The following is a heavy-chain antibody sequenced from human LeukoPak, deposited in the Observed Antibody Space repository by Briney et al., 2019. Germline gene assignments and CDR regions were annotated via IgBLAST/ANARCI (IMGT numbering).Heavy chain of an antibody. CDR2: INGDGTSL. Sequence: GGSLRLSCAASGFTLNTYWMNWVRQAPGKGLVWVSRINGDGTSLTYADSVKGRFTVSRDNAKNTVYLQMNSLRAEDTAVYYCTRDLRMDYYYVDYYYYGMDVRGQGTTVTVSS. D-gene: IGHD3-10*02. V-gene: IGHV3-74*03. CDR1: GFTLNTYW. CDR3: TRDLRMDYYYVDYYYYGMDV. J-gene: IGHJ6*02.